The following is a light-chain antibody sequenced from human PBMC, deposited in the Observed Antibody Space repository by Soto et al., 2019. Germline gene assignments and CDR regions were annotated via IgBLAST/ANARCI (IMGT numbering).Light chain of an antibody. CDR2: ATS. Sequence: DTQMTQTPSSLSASVGDRVTITCRASHDITNYLAWFQQKPGKAPKSLIYATSTLQSGVPSRFSGSGFGADFTLTIDSLQPEDFATYYCQQDKSYPYTFGQGTKLEIK. J-gene: IGKJ2*01. CDR3: QQDKSYPYT. V-gene: IGKV1-16*01. CDR1: HDITNY.